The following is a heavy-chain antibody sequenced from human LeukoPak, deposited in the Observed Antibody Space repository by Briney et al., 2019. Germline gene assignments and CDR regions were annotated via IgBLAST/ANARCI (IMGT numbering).Heavy chain of an antibody. CDR3: ARVRHRYCSSTSCYHWFDP. V-gene: IGHV1-3*01. CDR1: GYTFTSYA. CDR2: INAGNGNT. J-gene: IGHJ5*02. Sequence: ASVKVSCKASGYTFTSYAMHWVRQAPGQRLEWMGWINAGNGNTKYSQKFQGRVTMTRNTSISTAYMELSSLKSEDTAVYYCARVRHRYCSSTSCYHWFDPWGQGTLVTVSS. D-gene: IGHD2-2*01.